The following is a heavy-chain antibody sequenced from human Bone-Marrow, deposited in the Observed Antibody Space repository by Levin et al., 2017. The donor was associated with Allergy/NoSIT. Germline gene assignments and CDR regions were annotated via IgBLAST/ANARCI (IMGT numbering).Heavy chain of an antibody. Sequence: SQTLSLTFTVSGASIGSSDYCWNWIRQPPGKGLDWIGYICYGGSAHYNPSLKSRLPISVDTSKNQVSLKMTSVTAADTAVYYCAREDRYCSFGNCYSPRWGQGTLVTVSS. CDR3: AREDRYCSFGNCYSPR. V-gene: IGHV4-30-4*08. CDR1: GASIGSSDYC. CDR2: ICYGGSA. J-gene: IGHJ1*01. D-gene: IGHD2-15*01.